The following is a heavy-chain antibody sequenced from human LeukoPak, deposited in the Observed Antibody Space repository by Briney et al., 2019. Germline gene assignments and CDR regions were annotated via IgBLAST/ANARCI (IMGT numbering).Heavy chain of an antibody. CDR3: ARIRGTYYYYMDV. CDR1: GGSISSYY. D-gene: IGHD1-1*01. Sequence: PSETLSLTCTVSGGSISSYYWSWIRQPPGKGLEWIGYIYYSGSTNYNPSLKSRVTISVDTSKNQFSLKLSSVTAADTAVYYCARIRGTYYYYMDVWGKGTTVTISS. J-gene: IGHJ6*03. CDR2: IYYSGST. V-gene: IGHV4-59*01.